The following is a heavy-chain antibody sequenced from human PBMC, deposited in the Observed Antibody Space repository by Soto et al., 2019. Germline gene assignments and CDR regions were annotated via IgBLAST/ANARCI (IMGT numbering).Heavy chain of an antibody. Sequence: QVHLVQSGPEVKKPGSSVKVSCKTSGDTFTTYSISWVRQAPGQGLEWMGRIVPVARIVNTSQKFRGRVTMTADESTSTVYMELTSLSSDDTALYYCARTCYYDSSGYSHFDFWGLGTLVTVSS. J-gene: IGHJ4*02. V-gene: IGHV1-69*02. CDR2: IVPVARIV. D-gene: IGHD3-22*01. CDR3: ARTCYYDSSGYSHFDF. CDR1: GDTFTTYS.